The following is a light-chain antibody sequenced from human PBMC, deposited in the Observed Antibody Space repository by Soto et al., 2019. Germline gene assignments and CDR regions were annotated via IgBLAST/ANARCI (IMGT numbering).Light chain of an antibody. Sequence: QSVLTQPASVSGSPGQSITISCTGSSSDVGTYNLVSWYQQHPGKAPKLIIYEGSKRPSGVSNRFSGSKSGNTASLTISGLQHEDEADYYCCSYAGSSTMVFGGGTKVTVL. CDR3: CSYAGSSTMV. CDR1: SSDVGTYNL. V-gene: IGLV2-23*01. CDR2: EGS. J-gene: IGLJ2*01.